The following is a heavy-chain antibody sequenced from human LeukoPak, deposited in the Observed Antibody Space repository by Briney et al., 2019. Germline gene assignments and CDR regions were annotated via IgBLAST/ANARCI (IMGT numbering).Heavy chain of an antibody. Sequence: SETLSLTCTVSGGSISSSSYYWGWIRQPPGKGLEWIGYIYHSGSTYYNPSLKSRVTISVDRSKNQFSLKLSSVTAAATAVYYCARAPGGVGATGLFDYWGQGTLVTVSS. D-gene: IGHD1-26*01. CDR2: IYHSGST. V-gene: IGHV4-39*07. CDR1: GGSISSSSYY. J-gene: IGHJ4*02. CDR3: ARAPGGVGATGLFDY.